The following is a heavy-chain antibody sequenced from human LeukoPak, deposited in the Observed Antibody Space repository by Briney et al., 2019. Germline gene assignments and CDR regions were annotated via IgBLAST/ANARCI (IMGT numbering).Heavy chain of an antibody. V-gene: IGHV3-7*04. CDR1: GFTFSSYW. Sequence: GGSLRLSCAASGFTFSSYWMNWVRQAPGKGLEWVAHINQDASEKYYVDSVKGRFTISRDNGKKSLYLQMNSLRAEDTAVYYCARGQVTAVTGLASFDIWGQGTMVTVSS. D-gene: IGHD4-17*01. J-gene: IGHJ3*02. CDR2: INQDASEK. CDR3: ARGQVTAVTGLASFDI.